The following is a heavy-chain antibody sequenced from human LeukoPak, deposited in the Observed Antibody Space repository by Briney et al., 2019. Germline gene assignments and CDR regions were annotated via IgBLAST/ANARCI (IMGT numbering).Heavy chain of an antibody. V-gene: IGHV3-30*18. D-gene: IGHD2-15*01. J-gene: IGHJ6*02. CDR2: ISYDGSNK. Sequence: PGGSLRLSCAASGFTFSSYGMHWVRQAPGKGLEWVAVISYDGSNKYYADSVKGRFTISRDNSKNTLYLQMNSLRAGDTAVYYCAKVYRYCSGGSCYLRYYGMDVWGQGTTVTVSS. CDR3: AKVYRYCSGGSCYLRYYGMDV. CDR1: GFTFSSYG.